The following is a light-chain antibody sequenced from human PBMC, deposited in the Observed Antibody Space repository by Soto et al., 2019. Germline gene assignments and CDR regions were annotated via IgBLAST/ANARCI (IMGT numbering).Light chain of an antibody. Sequence: EIVRTESPATLSVSPGERATLSCRASQSVSSYLAGYQQKPGPAPRLRIYGGSSRAGGIPDRFSESECVTDFTLTLRRLEAQGFSVYFCQQYGSSPTITFGQGTRLEIK. CDR2: GGS. CDR3: QQYGSSPTIT. CDR1: QSVSSY. V-gene: IGKV3-20*01. J-gene: IGKJ5*01.